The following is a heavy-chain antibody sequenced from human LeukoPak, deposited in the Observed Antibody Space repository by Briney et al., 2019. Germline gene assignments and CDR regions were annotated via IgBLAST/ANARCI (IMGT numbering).Heavy chain of an antibody. Sequence: GGSLRLSCAASGFTFSSYSMNWVRQAPGKGLEWVSSISSSSSYIYYADSVKGRFTISRDNSRNTLYLQMNSLRAEDTAVYYCASITQYSSGWFELDYWGQGTLVTVSS. D-gene: IGHD6-19*01. CDR2: ISSSSSYI. CDR1: GFTFSSYS. J-gene: IGHJ4*02. V-gene: IGHV3-21*01. CDR3: ASITQYSSGWFELDY.